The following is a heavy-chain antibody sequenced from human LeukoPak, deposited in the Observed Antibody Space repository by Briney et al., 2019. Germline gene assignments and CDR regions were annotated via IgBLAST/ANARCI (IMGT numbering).Heavy chain of an antibody. CDR1: GFTFSTYA. V-gene: IGHV3-30*02. CDR2: IWSDGSNK. CDR3: AKAAVESGYSYGYYGY. Sequence: PGGSLRLSCAASGFTFSTYAMHWVRQAPGKGLEWVAAIWSDGSNKYYADSVKGRFTISRDNSKNTLYLQMNSLRAEDTAVYYCAKAAVESGYSYGYYGYWGQGTLVTVSS. J-gene: IGHJ4*02. D-gene: IGHD5-18*01.